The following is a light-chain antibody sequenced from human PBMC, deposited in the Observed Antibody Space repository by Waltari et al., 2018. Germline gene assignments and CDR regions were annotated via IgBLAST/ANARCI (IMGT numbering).Light chain of an antibody. J-gene: IGKJ1*01. V-gene: IGKV1-39*01. CDR2: AAS. CDR3: QQYDRYSAWT. CDR1: QSISSY. Sequence: DIQMTQSPSSLSASVGDRVTITCRASQSISSYLNWYQQKPGKAPKLLIYAASSLQSGVPSRFSGSGPGTDFTITISSLQPEDFATYYCQQYDRYSAWTFGQGTKVEIK.